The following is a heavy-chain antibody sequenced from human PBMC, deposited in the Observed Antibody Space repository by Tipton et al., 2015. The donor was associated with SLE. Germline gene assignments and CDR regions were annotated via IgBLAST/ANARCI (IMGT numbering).Heavy chain of an antibody. J-gene: IGHJ4*02. CDR1: GGSISSYY. V-gene: IGHV4-59*12. CDR3: ARALRGETYLFDY. D-gene: IGHD3-16*01. CDR2: IYHSGST. Sequence: TLSLTCTVSGGSISSYYWSWIRQPPGKGLEWIGSIYHSGSTYYNPSLKSRVTISVDTSKNQFSLKLSSVTAADTAVYYCARALRGETYLFDYWGQGTLVTVSS.